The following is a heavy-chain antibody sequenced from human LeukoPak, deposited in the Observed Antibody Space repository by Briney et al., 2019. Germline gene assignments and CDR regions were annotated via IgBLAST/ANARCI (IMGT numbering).Heavy chain of an antibody. J-gene: IGHJ3*02. CDR3: AGNIAVAGFDAFDI. V-gene: IGHV4-39*01. D-gene: IGHD6-19*01. CDR1: GGSISSSSNY. Sequence: PSETLSLTCTVSGGSISSSSNYWGWARQPPGKGLEWIGSIYYSGSTYYNPSLKSRVTTSVDPSKNQFSLKLSSVTAADTAIYYCAGNIAVAGFDAFDIWGQGTMVTVSS. CDR2: IYYSGST.